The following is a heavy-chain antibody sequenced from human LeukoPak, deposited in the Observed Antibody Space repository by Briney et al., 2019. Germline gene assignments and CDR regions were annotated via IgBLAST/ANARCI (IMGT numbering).Heavy chain of an antibody. CDR2: ISSSGSNI. CDR1: GFTFSSYE. V-gene: IGHV3-48*03. D-gene: IGHD3-22*01. Sequence: PGGSLRLSCAASGFTFSSYEMNWVRQAPGKDLEWVSYISSSGSNIFYADSMKGRFTISRDNAKSSLYLQMNSLRAEDTAVYYCARGSRWLYGMDVWSQGTTVTVSS. J-gene: IGHJ6*02. CDR3: ARGSRWLYGMDV.